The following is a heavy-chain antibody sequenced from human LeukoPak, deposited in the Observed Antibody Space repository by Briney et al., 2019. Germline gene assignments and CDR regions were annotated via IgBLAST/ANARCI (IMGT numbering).Heavy chain of an antibody. D-gene: IGHD3-22*01. J-gene: IGHJ3*02. CDR1: GFTFSNAW. CDR2: IKTKTDGGTT. V-gene: IGHV3-15*01. CDR3: TTFMYYYDSSGYLRGAFDI. Sequence: KPGGSLRLYCAASGFTFSNAWMTWVRQAPGKGLEWVGRIKTKTDGGTTDYAAPVKGRFTISRDDSKNTLYLQMNSLKTEDTAVYYCTTFMYYYDSSGYLRGAFDIWGQGTLVTVSS.